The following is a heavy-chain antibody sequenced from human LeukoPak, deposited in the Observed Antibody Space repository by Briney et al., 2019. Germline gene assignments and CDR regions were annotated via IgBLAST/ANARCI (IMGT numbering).Heavy chain of an antibody. Sequence: SVKVSCKASGGTFSSYAISWVRQAPGQGLEWMGGIIPIFGTANYAQKFQGRVTITADESTSTAYMELSSLRSEDMAVYYCAILAAADRRLYYYYYMDVWGKGTTVTVSS. CDR1: GGTFSSYA. CDR2: IIPIFGTA. CDR3: AILAAADRRLYYYYYMDV. D-gene: IGHD6-13*01. J-gene: IGHJ6*03. V-gene: IGHV1-69*13.